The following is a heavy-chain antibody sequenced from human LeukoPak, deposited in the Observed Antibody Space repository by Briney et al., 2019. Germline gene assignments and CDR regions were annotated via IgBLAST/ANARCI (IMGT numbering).Heavy chain of an antibody. J-gene: IGHJ4*02. Sequence: ASVEVSCTASGYSFTSNYIHWVRQAPGQGLEWMGMIYPSDGSTSYAQKFQGRVTVTRDTSTSTVHMELSGLRSEDTAVYYCARDQEAFDYWGQGTLVTVSS. CDR1: GYSFTSNY. CDR2: IYPSDGST. V-gene: IGHV1-46*01. CDR3: ARDQEAFDY.